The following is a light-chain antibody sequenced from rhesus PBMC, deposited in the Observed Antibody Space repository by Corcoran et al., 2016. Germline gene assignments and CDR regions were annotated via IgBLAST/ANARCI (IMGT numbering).Light chain of an antibody. V-gene: IGKV1-28*02. CDR1: QGIGRY. CDR3: LQHNSYPYS. CDR2: DAS. Sequence: DIQMTQSPSSLSASVGDTVTITCRASQGIGRYLNWFQQKTGSAPKLLVYDASRLGSGVPSRFSGSGSWTDFTLTITSLQPADFGTCSCLQHNSYPYSFGQETKVEIK. J-gene: IGKJ2*01.